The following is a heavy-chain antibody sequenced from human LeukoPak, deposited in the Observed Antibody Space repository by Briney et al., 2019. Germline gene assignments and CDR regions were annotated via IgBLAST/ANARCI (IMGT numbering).Heavy chain of an antibody. CDR2: IYDSGST. CDR3: ARHYYGSGSSPMDV. V-gene: IGHV4-59*08. Sequence: SETLSLPCTFSGGSISSYYWSWIRQPPGEGLEWVGYIYDSGSTNYNPSLKSRVTISLDTSKKQFSLKLTSVAATDTAVFYCARHYYGSGSSPMDVWGQGTTVTVSS. CDR1: GGSISSYY. D-gene: IGHD3-10*01. J-gene: IGHJ6*02.